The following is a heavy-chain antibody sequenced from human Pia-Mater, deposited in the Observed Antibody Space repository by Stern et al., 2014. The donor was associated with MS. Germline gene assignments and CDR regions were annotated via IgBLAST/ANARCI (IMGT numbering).Heavy chain of an antibody. CDR1: GGTFSSYA. J-gene: IGHJ3*02. CDR2: IIPIFGTA. CDR3: ARDYGMTTTTGAFDI. D-gene: IGHD5-24*01. V-gene: IGHV1-69*06. Sequence: VQLVESGAEVKKPGSSVKVSCKASGGTFSSYAISWVRQAPGRGLEWLGGIIPIFGTANYAQKFQGRVTITADKSPSTAYMELSSLRSEDTAVYYCARDYGMTTTTGAFDIWGQGTMVTVSS.